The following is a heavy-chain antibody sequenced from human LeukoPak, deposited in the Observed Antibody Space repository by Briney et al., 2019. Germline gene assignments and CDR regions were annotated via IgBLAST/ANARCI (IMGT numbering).Heavy chain of an antibody. CDR1: GGSISSYY. D-gene: IGHD3-22*01. J-gene: IGHJ4*02. CDR2: IYTSGST. Sequence: SETLSLTCTVSGGSISSYYWSWIRQPAGEGLEWIGRIYTSGSTNYNPSLKSRVTMSVATSKNQFSLKLSSVTAADTAVYYCARDSSGYIAGGIDYWGQGNLVTVSS. V-gene: IGHV4-4*07. CDR3: ARDSSGYIAGGIDY.